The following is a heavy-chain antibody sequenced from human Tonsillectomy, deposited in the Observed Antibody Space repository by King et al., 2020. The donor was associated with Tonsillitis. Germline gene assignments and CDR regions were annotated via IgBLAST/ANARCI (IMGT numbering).Heavy chain of an antibody. J-gene: IGHJ3*02. V-gene: IGHV3-30*18. D-gene: IGHD2-15*01. CDR2: ISYDGSNK. CDR1: GFTFSSYG. Sequence: QVQLVESGGGVVQPGRSLRLSCAASGFTFSSYGMHWVRQAPGKGLEWVAVISYDGSNKYYADSVKGRFTISRDNSKNTLYLQMNSLRAEDTAVYYCAKPLSLRIRVPPLDAFDIWGQGTKVTVSS. CDR3: AKPLSLRIRVPPLDAFDI.